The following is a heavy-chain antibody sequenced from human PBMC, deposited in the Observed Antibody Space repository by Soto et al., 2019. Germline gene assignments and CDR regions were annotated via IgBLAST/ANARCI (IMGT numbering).Heavy chain of an antibody. CDR3: ARDDGYNLGY. D-gene: IGHD5-18*01. V-gene: IGHV5-51*01. CDR2: IYPGDSDT. CDR1: GYXFTSNL. Sequence: EXLKISCKSSGYXFTSNLLVWVRHMPGKGLECMGIIYPGDSDTRYSPSFQGRVTFSVDKSINTAYLKWSSLRSDDTAVYYCARDDGYNLGYWGQGTLGTVSS. J-gene: IGHJ4*02.